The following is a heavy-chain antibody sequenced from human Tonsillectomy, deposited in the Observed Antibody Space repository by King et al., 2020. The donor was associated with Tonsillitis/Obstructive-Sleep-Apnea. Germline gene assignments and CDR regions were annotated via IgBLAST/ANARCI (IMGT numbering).Heavy chain of an antibody. D-gene: IGHD3-16*01. CDR2: IWYDGSNI. V-gene: IGHV3-33*01. Sequence: VQLVESGGGVVQPGRSLRLSCAASGFTFSSYGMHWVRRAPGKGLEWVAVIWYDGSNIYYADSWKGRFTISRDNSKNTLYLQMNSLRAEDTAVYYCARDGAVNWFDPWGQGTLVTVSS. CDR3: ARDGAVNWFDP. J-gene: IGHJ5*02. CDR1: GFTFSSYG.